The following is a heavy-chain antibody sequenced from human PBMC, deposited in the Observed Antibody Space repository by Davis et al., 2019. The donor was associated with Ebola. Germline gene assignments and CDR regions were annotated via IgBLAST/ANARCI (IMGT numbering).Heavy chain of an antibody. Sequence: ASVKVSCKASGYTFTGYYMHWVRQAPGQGLEWMGWMNPNSGGTKYAQKFQGRVTMTRDTSINIAYMEVSRLTSDGTAVYYCARDRECSGGDCPGVFDYWGQGTLVTVSS. CDR3: ARDRECSGGDCPGVFDY. CDR1: GYTFTGYY. V-gene: IGHV1-2*02. D-gene: IGHD2-21*02. CDR2: MNPNSGGT. J-gene: IGHJ4*02.